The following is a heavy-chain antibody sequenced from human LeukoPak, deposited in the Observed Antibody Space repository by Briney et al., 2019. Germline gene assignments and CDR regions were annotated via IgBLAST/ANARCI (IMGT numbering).Heavy chain of an antibody. Sequence: SETLSLTCAVSGYSISSGYYWGWIRQPPGKGLEWIGSIYHSGSTYYNPSLKSRVTIPVDTSKNQFSLKLSSVTAADTAVYYCARHPYSNYWFDPWGQGTLVTVSS. J-gene: IGHJ5*02. CDR2: IYHSGST. CDR1: GYSISSGYY. D-gene: IGHD4-11*01. CDR3: ARHPYSNYWFDP. V-gene: IGHV4-38-2*01.